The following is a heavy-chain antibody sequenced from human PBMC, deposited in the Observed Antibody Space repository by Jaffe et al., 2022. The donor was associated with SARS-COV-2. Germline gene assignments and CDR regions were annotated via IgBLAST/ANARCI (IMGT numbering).Heavy chain of an antibody. V-gene: IGHV3-15*01. CDR1: GFTFSNAW. CDR3: ITGWYFDL. CDR2: IKSKANGETI. J-gene: IGHJ2*01. Sequence: EVELVESGGDLVKPGGSLRLACVGSGFTFSNAWMSWVRQAPGKGLEWVGRIKSKANGETIDYAAPVKGRFTISRDDSRNTVYLQMNSLKIEDTGIYHCITGWYFDLWGRGTLVTVSS.